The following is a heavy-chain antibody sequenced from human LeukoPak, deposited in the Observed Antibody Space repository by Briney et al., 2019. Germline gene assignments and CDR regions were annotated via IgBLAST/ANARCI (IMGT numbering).Heavy chain of an antibody. CDR3: ARETTMIVVVITDAFDI. CDR2: IYTSGST. CDR1: GGSISSGSYY. V-gene: IGHV4-61*02. J-gene: IGHJ3*02. Sequence: SQTLSLTXTVSGGSISSGSYYWSWIRQPAGKGLEWIGRIYTSGSTNYNPSLKSRVTISVDTSKNQFSLKLSSVTAADTAVYYCARETTMIVVVITDAFDIWGQGTMVTVSS. D-gene: IGHD3-22*01.